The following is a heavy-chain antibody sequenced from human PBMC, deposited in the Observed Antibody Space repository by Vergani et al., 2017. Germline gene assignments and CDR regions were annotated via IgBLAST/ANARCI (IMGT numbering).Heavy chain of an antibody. CDR1: GGSFSGYY. CDR2: INHSGST. D-gene: IGHD2-15*01. CDR3: ARGVVVVAATSSLDY. J-gene: IGHJ4*02. Sequence: QVQLQQWGAGLLKPSETLSLTCAVYGGSFSGYYWSWIRQPPGKGLELIGEINHSGSTNYNPSLKSRVTISVDTSKNQFSLKLSSVTAADTAVYYCARGVVVVAATSSLDYWGQGTLVTVSS. V-gene: IGHV4-34*01.